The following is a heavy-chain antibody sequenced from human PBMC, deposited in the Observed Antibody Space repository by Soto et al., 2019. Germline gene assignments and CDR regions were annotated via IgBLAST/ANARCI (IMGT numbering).Heavy chain of an antibody. Sequence: WWSLRLSCEASGFTFSGFDMHWFRQPTGKGLEWVSTIGTAGDTYYAVSVKGRFTISRDNAKNSLSLQMNSLRAGDTAVYFCARGQEVGAHFFDSWGQGTQVTVSS. CDR1: GFTFSGFD. V-gene: IGHV3-13*01. CDR3: ARGQEVGAHFFDS. J-gene: IGHJ4*02. CDR2: IGTAGDT. D-gene: IGHD2-15*01.